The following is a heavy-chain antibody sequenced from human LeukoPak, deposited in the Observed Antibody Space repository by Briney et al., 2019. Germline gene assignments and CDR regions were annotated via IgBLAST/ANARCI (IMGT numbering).Heavy chain of an antibody. Sequence: GTPLRLSCAASGFTFSNFFMHWVRQAPGKGLEWVALIWYDGSKTYYVDSVKGRFTISRDNSKDTMYLQMNSLRAEDTAVYHCARARLGTVTGYHFDYWGQGIPVTVSS. V-gene: IGHV3-33*01. D-gene: IGHD3-9*01. CDR1: GFTFSNFF. CDR2: IWYDGSKT. J-gene: IGHJ4*02. CDR3: ARARLGTVTGYHFDY.